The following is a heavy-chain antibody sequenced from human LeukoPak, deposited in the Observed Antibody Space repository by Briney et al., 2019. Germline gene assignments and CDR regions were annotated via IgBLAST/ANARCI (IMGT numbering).Heavy chain of an antibody. Sequence: PSETLSLTCAVYGGSFSGYYWSWIRQPPGKGLEWIGKINHSGSTNYNPSLKSRVTISVDTSKNQFSLKLSSVTAADTAVYYCARPVARIAARPRGAFDIWGQGTMVTVSS. CDR1: GGSFSGYY. D-gene: IGHD6-6*01. CDR3: ARPVARIAARPRGAFDI. V-gene: IGHV4-34*01. J-gene: IGHJ3*02. CDR2: INHSGST.